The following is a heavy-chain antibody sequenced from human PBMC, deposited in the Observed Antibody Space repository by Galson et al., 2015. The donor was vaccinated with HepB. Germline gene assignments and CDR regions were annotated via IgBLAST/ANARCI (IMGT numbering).Heavy chain of an antibody. CDR1: GFTFSSYS. CDR2: ISSSSSTI. D-gene: IGHD5-24*01. CDR3: ASDGYYFDY. J-gene: IGHJ4*02. V-gene: IGHV3-48*01. Sequence: SLRLSCAASGFTFSSYSMNWVRQAPGKGLEWVSYISSSSSTIYYADSVKGRFTISRDNAKNSLYLQMNSLRAEDTAVYYCASDGYYFDYWGQGTLVTVSS.